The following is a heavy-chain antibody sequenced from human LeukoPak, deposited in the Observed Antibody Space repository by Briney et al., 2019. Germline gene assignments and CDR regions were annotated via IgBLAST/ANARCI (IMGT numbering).Heavy chain of an antibody. V-gene: IGHV4-61*02. J-gene: IGHJ4*02. Sequence: SETLSLTCTVSGDSISSGDYYWSWIRQPAGKGLEWIGRISSSGSTNYNPSLKSRVTISVDTSKNQFSLKLSSVTAADTAVYYCASFGHLTSDYKFTERQFVDYWGQGTLVTVSS. D-gene: IGHD3-10*01. CDR1: GDSISSGDYY. CDR2: ISSSGST. CDR3: ASFGHLTSDYKFTERQFVDY.